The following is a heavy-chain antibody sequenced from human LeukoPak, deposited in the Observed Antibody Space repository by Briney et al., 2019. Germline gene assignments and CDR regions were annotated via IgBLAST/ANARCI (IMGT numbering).Heavy chain of an antibody. CDR1: GFTFGDYA. D-gene: IGHD3-22*01. J-gene: IGHJ4*02. CDR2: IRSKAYGGTT. V-gene: IGHV3-49*04. CDR3: TRDLLNYYDSSGYYYN. Sequence: GGSLRLSCTASGFTFGDYAMSWVRQAPGKGLEWVGFIRSKAYGGTTEYAASVKGRFTISRDDSKSIAYLQMNSLKTEDTAVYCCTRDLLNYYDSSGYYYNWGQGTLVTVSS.